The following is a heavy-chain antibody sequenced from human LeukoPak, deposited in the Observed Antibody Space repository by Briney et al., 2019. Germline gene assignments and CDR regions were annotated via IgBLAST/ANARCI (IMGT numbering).Heavy chain of an antibody. V-gene: IGHV3-21*01. CDR1: RFIFSSYS. CDR3: ARKGYCSPTSCHLDY. D-gene: IGHD2-2*01. Sequence: PGGSLRLSCAASRFIFSSYSMNWVRQTPGKGLEWVSSISSSSSYIYYADSLKGRFTISRDNAKNSLYLQMNSLRAEDTAVYYCARKGYCSPTSCHLDYWGQGTLVTVSS. CDR2: ISSSSSYI. J-gene: IGHJ4*02.